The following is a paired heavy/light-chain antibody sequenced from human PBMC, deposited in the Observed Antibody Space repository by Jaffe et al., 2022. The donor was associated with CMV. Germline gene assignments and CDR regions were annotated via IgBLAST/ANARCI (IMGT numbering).Light chain of an antibody. CDR3: QQCAGYPYT. J-gene: IGKJ2*01. CDR2: DAS. V-gene: IGKV1-33*01. CDR1: EDISDC. Sequence: DIQMIQSPSSLSASMGDRITITCQANEDISDCLNWYQQKAGKAPQPLIFDASNLETGVPSRFSGSGSGTDFSFTISGLQPEDIATYYCQQCAGYPYTFGQGTKVEIK.
Heavy chain of an antibody. Sequence: QVQLQESGPGLVKPSETLSLTCTVSGGSVNSRSHYWSWLRQPPGKGLKWIGHVYYSGNTNDNPSLKSRVTISIDTSKNQFSLQLRSVTAADTGVYFCARRTGDGYRTVFDLWGQGTMVTVSS. CDR1: GGSVNSRSHY. CDR3: ARRTGDGYRTVFDL. J-gene: IGHJ3*01. CDR2: VYYSGNT. V-gene: IGHV4-61*01. D-gene: IGHD5-12*01.